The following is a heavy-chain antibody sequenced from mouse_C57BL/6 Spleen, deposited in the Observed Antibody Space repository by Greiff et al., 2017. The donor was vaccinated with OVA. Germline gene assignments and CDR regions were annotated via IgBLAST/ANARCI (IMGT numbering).Heavy chain of an antibody. CDR2: IDPSDSYT. CDR1: GYTFTSYW. V-gene: IGHV1-69*01. CDR3: ARSGDSYFDS. Sequence: QVQLQQPGAELVMPGASVKLSCKASGYTFTSYWMHWVKQRPGQGLEWIGEIDPSDSYTNYNQKFKGKSTLTVDKSSSTAYMQLSSLTSEDSAVYYCARSGDSYFDSWGEGTTLTVSS. J-gene: IGHJ2*01. D-gene: IGHD4-1*01.